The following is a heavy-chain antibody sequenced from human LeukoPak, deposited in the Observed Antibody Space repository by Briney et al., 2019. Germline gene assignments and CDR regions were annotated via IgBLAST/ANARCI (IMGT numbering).Heavy chain of an antibody. Sequence: GGSLRLSCAASGFTVSSNYMSWVRQAPGKGLEWVSVIYSGGSTYYADSVKGRFTISRDNSKNTLYLQMNSLRAEDTAVYYCAREEHYYGSGRGVFDYWGQGTLVTVSS. V-gene: IGHV3-66*01. J-gene: IGHJ4*02. CDR3: AREEHYYGSGRGVFDY. CDR2: IYSGGST. CDR1: GFTVSSNY. D-gene: IGHD3-10*01.